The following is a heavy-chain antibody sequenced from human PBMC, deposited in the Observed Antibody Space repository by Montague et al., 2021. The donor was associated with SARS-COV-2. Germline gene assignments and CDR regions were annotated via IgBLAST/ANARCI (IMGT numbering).Heavy chain of an antibody. V-gene: IGHV1-24*01. D-gene: IGHD7-27*01. CDR3: ATSADWGSTGRFDF. CDR2: VDPEDGKM. CDR1: GYSLTELP. J-gene: IGHJ4*02. Sequence: SVKVSCKVSGYSLTELPMHWVRQAPGKGLEWMGGVDPEDGKMIYAQNFQGRLTIAEDTSADTAYMELSSLRSDDTAVYYCATSADWGSTGRFDFWGQGTLVTVSS.